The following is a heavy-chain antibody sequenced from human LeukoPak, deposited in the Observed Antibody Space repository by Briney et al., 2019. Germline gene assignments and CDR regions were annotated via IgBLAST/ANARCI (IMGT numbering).Heavy chain of an antibody. V-gene: IGHV4-61*02. D-gene: IGHD3-10*01. CDR2: ISTSGST. CDR1: GGSISSGSYY. Sequence: SETLSLTCTVSGGSISSGSYYWSWIRQPAGKGLEWIGRISTSGSTNYNPSLKSRVTISVDTSKNQFSLKLSSVTAADTAVYYCEVRGVMGWFDPWGQGTLVTVSS. CDR3: EVRGVMGWFDP. J-gene: IGHJ5*02.